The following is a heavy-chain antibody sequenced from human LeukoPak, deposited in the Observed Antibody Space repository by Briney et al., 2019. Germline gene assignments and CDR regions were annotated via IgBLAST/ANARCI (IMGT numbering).Heavy chain of an antibody. Sequence: GGSLRLSCAASGFTFSSYSMNWVRQAPGKGLEWVSSISSSSSYIYYADSVKGRFTISRDNAKNSLYLQMNSLRAEDTAVYYCARDLLAYYRGNSGANDYWRQGTLVTVSP. CDR3: ARDLLAYYRGNSGANDY. CDR2: ISSSSSYI. D-gene: IGHD4-23*01. CDR1: GFTFSSYS. V-gene: IGHV3-21*01. J-gene: IGHJ4*02.